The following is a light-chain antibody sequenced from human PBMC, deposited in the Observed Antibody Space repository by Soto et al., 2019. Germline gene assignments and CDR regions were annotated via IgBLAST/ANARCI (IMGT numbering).Light chain of an antibody. J-gene: IGLJ1*01. CDR3: AAWDDNLNAYV. CDR2: LGD. CDR1: TSNIGTFY. V-gene: IGLV1-47*02. Sequence: QSSLTQPPSASSTPGQTVTISCAGSTSNIGTFYVYWYQHLPGTAPKLLIYLGDQGASGVSDRFSGSKSGTSASLAINGLRSDDEADYYCAAWDDNLNAYVFGSGTKVTVL.